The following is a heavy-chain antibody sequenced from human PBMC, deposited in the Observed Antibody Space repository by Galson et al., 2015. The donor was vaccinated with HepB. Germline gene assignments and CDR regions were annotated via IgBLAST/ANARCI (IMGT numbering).Heavy chain of an antibody. J-gene: IGHJ4*02. CDR3: ARVELTGTRQYYFDY. Sequence: SVKVSCKASGGTFSSYAISWVRQAPGQGLEWMGGIIPIFGTANYAQKFQGRVTITADKSTSTAYMELSSLRSEDTAVYYCARVELTGTRQYYFDYWGQGTLVTVSS. V-gene: IGHV1-69*06. CDR1: GGTFSSYA. D-gene: IGHD1-7*01. CDR2: IIPIFGTA.